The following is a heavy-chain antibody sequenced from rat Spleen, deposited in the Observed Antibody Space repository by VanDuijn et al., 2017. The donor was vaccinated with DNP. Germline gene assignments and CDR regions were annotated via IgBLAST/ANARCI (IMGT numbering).Heavy chain of an antibody. V-gene: IGHV2-27*01. CDR2: IQSGGSR. D-gene: IGHD1-12*02. CDR3: ARPHDGSYYYGNNLDY. Sequence: QVQLKESGPGLVQPSQTLSLTCTVSGFSLTNYHVYWVRQSPGKGLEWMGRIQSGGSRDYNSALKSRLSISRDTSKSQVFLKMNRVQTEDTAMYFCARPHDGSYYYGNNLDYWGQGVMVTVSS. J-gene: IGHJ2*01. CDR1: GFSLTNYH.